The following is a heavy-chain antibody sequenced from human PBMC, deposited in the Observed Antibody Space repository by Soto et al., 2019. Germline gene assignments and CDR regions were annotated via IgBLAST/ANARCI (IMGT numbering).Heavy chain of an antibody. CDR3: GKFSDIEVPGMGDWFDP. CDR2: ISYDGSDK. CDR1: GFTFTSYG. V-gene: IGHV3-30*18. Sequence: QVQLEESGGGVVQPGRSLRLSCKASGFTFTSYGMHWVRQAPGKGLEWVALISYDGSDKLYADSVEGRFNISRDNSKNTVYLQMNSLRIEDTAMYHCGKFSDIEVPGMGDWFDPWGQGTLVTVTS. D-gene: IGHD6-19*01. J-gene: IGHJ5*02.